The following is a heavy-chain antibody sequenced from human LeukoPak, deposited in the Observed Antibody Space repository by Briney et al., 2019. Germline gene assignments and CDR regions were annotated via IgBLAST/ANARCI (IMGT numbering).Heavy chain of an antibody. J-gene: IGHJ4*02. Sequence: PGGSLRLSCAASGFTFTIYSMSWVRQAPGKGLEWVANINQDGSEKYFVDSVKGRFTISRDNAKNSLYLQMNSLRAEDTAVYYCAKDEGSSGIFWGQGTLVTVSS. D-gene: IGHD6-19*01. CDR1: GFTFTIYS. CDR3: AKDEGSSGIF. CDR2: INQDGSEK. V-gene: IGHV3-7*03.